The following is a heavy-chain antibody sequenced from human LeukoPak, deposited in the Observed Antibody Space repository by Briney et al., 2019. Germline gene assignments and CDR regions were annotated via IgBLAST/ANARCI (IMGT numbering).Heavy chain of an antibody. CDR3: AKDGPLLWFGPTDA. V-gene: IGHV3-23*01. J-gene: IGHJ5*02. D-gene: IGHD3-10*01. CDR2: VSSTVTRT. CDR1: GFTFSTYV. Sequence: GGSLRLSCVAPGFTFSTYVMSWVPQAPGKVLEWVAAVSSTVTRTYYSDSMKGRFIIPRDHSQNTVFLQMTSLRPEDTAFYFCAKDGPLLWFGPTDAWGQGILVTVSS.